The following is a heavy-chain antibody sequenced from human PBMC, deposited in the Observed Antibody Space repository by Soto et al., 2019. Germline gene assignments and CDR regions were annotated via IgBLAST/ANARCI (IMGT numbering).Heavy chain of an antibody. J-gene: IGHJ4*02. CDR1: GGSISSYY. CDR3: ARGRDDYGDYDY. Sequence: QVQLQESGPGLVKPSETLSLTCTVSGGSISSYYWSWIRQPPGKGLEWIGYIYYSGSTNYNPSLKSRVTISVDTAKNQFSLKLSSVTAADTAVYYCARGRDDYGDYDYWGQGTLVTLSS. CDR2: IYYSGST. V-gene: IGHV4-59*01. D-gene: IGHD4-17*01.